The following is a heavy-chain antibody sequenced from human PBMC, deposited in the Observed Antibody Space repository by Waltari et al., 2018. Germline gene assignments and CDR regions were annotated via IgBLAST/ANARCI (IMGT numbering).Heavy chain of an antibody. Sequence: EVQLVESGGGLVQPGGSLRLSWAASGFTFSSYWMGWVRQAPGKGLEWGANIKQDGSGKYSVDSVKGRFTISRDNAKNSLSLQMNSLRAEDTAVYFCARLYNTGWYGIDYWGQGTLVTVSS. J-gene: IGHJ4*02. CDR2: IKQDGSGK. D-gene: IGHD6-19*01. CDR3: ARLYNTGWYGIDY. V-gene: IGHV3-7*01. CDR1: GFTFSSYW.